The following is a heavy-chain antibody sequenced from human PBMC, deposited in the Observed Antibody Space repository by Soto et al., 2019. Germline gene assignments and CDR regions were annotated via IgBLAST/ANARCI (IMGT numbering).Heavy chain of an antibody. D-gene: IGHD1-1*01. V-gene: IGHV3-23*01. CDR1: AFSFSRYA. Sequence: PWGSLRLSCTASAFSFSRYARGWVRQAPGKGLEWVSVISSVGGNIHYVESVKGRFTISRDNSKNTLYLQMNSLRLEDTAAYNCATKEFRGTNGTPWGHGTQLNVSS. J-gene: IGHJ4*01. CDR3: ATKEFRGTNGTP. CDR2: ISSVGGNI.